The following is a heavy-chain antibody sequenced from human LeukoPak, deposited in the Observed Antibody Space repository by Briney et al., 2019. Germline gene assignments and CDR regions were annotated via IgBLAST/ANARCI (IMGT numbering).Heavy chain of an antibody. D-gene: IGHD6-19*01. CDR2: ISGSGGST. J-gene: IGHJ4*02. CDR1: GFTFSSYA. V-gene: IGHV3-23*01. CDR3: AKYPYGYSSGWYVY. Sequence: PGGSLRLSCAASGFTFSSYAMSWVRQAPGKGLEWVSAISGSGGSTYYADSVKVRFTISRDNSKNTLYLQMNSLRAEDTAVYYCAKYPYGYSSGWYVYWGQGTLVTVSS.